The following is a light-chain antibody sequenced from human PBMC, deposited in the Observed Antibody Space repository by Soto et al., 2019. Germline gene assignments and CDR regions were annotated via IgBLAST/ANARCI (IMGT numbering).Light chain of an antibody. CDR2: SNN. CDR3: ASWDGSLSGHV. Sequence: QAVVTQPPSVSGTPGQRVNMSCSGSSSNIGSKSVSWYQHLPQTAPKLLIYSNNQRPSGVPGRFSGSKSGTSASLAISGLRSEDEADYYCASWDGSLSGHVFGTGTKLTVL. CDR1: SSNIGSKS. J-gene: IGLJ1*01. V-gene: IGLV1-47*02.